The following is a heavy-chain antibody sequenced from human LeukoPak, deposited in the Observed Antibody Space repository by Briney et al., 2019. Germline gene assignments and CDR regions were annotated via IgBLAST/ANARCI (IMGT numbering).Heavy chain of an antibody. V-gene: IGHV3-33*01. Sequence: GGSLRLSCAASGFTFSSYGMHWFRPAPGKGLEWVAVIWYDGSKKYYADSVKGRFTISRDNSKNTLYLQMDSLRAEDTAVYYCARYNTGSVDYWGQGTLVTVSS. D-gene: IGHD2-8*02. CDR2: IWYDGSKK. CDR3: ARYNTGSVDY. CDR1: GFTFSSYG. J-gene: IGHJ4*02.